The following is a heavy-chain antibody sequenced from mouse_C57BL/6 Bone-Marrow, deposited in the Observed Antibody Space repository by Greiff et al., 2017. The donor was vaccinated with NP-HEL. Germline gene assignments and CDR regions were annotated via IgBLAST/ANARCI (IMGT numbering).Heavy chain of an antibody. CDR2: ISDGGSYT. V-gene: IGHV5-4*01. CDR1: GFTFSSYA. D-gene: IGHD1-1*01. CDR3: ARETTVVDYYAMDY. J-gene: IGHJ4*01. Sequence: EVQGVESGGGLVKPGGSLKLSCAVSGFTFSSYAMSWVRQTPEKRLEWVATISDGGSYTYYPDNVKGRFTNSRDNAKNNLYLQMSHLKSEDTAMYYCARETTVVDYYAMDYWGQGTAVTVSS.